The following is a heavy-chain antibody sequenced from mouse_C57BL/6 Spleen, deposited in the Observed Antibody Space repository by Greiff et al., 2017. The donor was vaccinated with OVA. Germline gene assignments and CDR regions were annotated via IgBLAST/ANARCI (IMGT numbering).Heavy chain of an antibody. J-gene: IGHJ2*01. CDR1: GYSFTSYY. Sequence: QVQLQQSGPELVKPGASVKISCKASGYSFTSYYIHWVKQRPGQGLEWIGWIYPGSGNTKYNEKFKGKATLTADTSSSTAYMQLSSLTSEDSAVYYCARSGLGRAFDYWGQGTTLTVSS. CDR3: ARSGLGRAFDY. D-gene: IGHD3-3*01. V-gene: IGHV1-66*01. CDR2: IYPGSGNT.